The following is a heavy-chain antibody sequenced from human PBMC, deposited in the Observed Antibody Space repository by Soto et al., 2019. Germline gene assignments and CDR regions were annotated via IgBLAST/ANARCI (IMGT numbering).Heavy chain of an antibody. V-gene: IGHV3-23*01. Sequence: DVQLLESGGHLVQPGGSLRLSCAASGFTFSSYAMSWVRQAPGKGLEWVSSVSAGGDMTYYSDSVKGRFTISRDNSNTALFLQVNSLRIEATALYYCARGDRGGSGSPASYYYSGLDVWGQGTTVTVS. CDR1: GFTFSSYA. J-gene: IGHJ6*02. CDR3: ARGDRGGSGSPASYYYSGLDV. CDR2: VSAGGDMT. D-gene: IGHD3-10*01.